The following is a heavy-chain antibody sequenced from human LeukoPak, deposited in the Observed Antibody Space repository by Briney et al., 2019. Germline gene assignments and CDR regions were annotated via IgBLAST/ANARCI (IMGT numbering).Heavy chain of an antibody. V-gene: IGHV1-69*05. Sequence: ASVKVSCKASGGTFSSYAISWVRQAPGQGLEWMGRIIPIFGTANYAQKFQGRVTITTDESTSTAYMELSSLRSEDTAEYYCARPRQDGFWSGTLASWGQGTLVTVSS. CDR3: ARPRQDGFWSGTLAS. J-gene: IGHJ5*01. CDR1: GGTFSSYA. D-gene: IGHD3-3*01. CDR2: IIPIFGTA.